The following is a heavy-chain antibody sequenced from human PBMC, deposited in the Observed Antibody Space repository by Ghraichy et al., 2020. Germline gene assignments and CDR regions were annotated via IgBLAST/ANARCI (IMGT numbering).Heavy chain of an antibody. J-gene: IGHJ5*02. Sequence: SETLSLTCTVSGGSISTYYWSWIRQPPGEGLEWIGYIYYSGSTNYNPSLKSRVTISVDTSKNQFSLKLSSVTAADTAVYYCARQAPYGSGNSRRLDPWGQGTLVTVSS. CDR2: IYYSGST. V-gene: IGHV4-59*01. CDR1: GGSISTYY. CDR3: ARQAPYGSGNSRRLDP. D-gene: IGHD3-10*01.